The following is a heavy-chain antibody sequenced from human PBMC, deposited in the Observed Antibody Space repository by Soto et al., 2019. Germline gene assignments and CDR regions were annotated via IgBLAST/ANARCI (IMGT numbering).Heavy chain of an antibody. CDR1: GGSFSGYF. V-gene: IGHV4-34*01. J-gene: IGHJ4*02. Sequence: NPSETLSLTCAVYGGSFSGYFWSWIRQPPGKGLEWIGEINHGGSTNYNPSLKSRVTISVDTSKNQFSLKLSSVTAADTAVYYCARARYWGPGTLVTVSS. CDR3: ARARY. CDR2: INHGGST.